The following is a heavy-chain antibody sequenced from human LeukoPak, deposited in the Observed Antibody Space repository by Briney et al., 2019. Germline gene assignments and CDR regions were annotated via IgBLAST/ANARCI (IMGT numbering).Heavy chain of an antibody. D-gene: IGHD6-19*01. CDR2: ISSAGGGST. CDR1: GFSFTNYA. V-gene: IGHV3-23*01. Sequence: GGSLRLSCAASGFSFTNYAMAWVRQAPGKGLEWVSSISSAGGGSTYYADSVKGRFTISRHNSKNTLYLQMNSLRAEDTAVYYCARDLRSSGWVGWYFDLWGRGTLVTVSS. J-gene: IGHJ2*01. CDR3: ARDLRSSGWVGWYFDL.